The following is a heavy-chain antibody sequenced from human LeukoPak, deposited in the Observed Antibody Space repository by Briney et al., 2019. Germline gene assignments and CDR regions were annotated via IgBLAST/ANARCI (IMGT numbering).Heavy chain of an antibody. V-gene: IGHV3-21*01. CDR1: GFTFSSYS. J-gene: IGHJ4*02. CDR3: AREPSLLRHFYCLQPDY. D-gene: IGHD3-9*01. CDR2: ISSSSSYI. Sequence: PGGSLRLSCAASGFTFSSYSMNWVRQAPGKGLEWVSSISSSSSYIYNADPVKVRFTISGDNSNNSVYLQMNSLRAEDTAVYYCAREPSLLRHFYCLQPDYWGQGTLVTVSS.